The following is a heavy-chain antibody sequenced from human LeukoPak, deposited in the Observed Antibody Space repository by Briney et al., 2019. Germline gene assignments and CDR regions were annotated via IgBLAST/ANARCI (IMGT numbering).Heavy chain of an antibody. Sequence: PGGSLRLSCAASGFTFSSYEMNWVRQAPGKGLEWVSYISSSGSTIYYADSVKGRFTISRDNAKNSLYLQMNSLRAEDTAVYYCARDGGEGGWFDPWGQGTLVTVSS. CDR3: ARDGGEGGWFDP. D-gene: IGHD2-21*01. J-gene: IGHJ5*02. CDR1: GFTFSSYE. V-gene: IGHV3-48*03. CDR2: ISSSGSTI.